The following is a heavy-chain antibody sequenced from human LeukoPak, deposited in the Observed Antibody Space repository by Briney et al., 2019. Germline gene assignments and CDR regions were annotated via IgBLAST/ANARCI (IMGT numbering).Heavy chain of an antibody. CDR2: ISVQNGNT. J-gene: IGHJ4*02. CDR3: TRAPPGMTMMTDY. V-gene: IGHV1-18*01. Sequence: GASVKVSCKAAGYSFNNYGIAWVRQAPGQGLEWMGWISVQNGNTKSAQKFDGRVTMTTDTSTSTAYMELRSLGSDDTAVYYCTRAPPGMTMMTDYWGQGTLVTVSS. D-gene: IGHD3-22*01. CDR1: GYSFNNYG.